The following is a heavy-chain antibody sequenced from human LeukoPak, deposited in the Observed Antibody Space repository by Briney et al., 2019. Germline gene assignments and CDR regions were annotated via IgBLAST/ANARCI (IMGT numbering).Heavy chain of an antibody. D-gene: IGHD1-26*01. V-gene: IGHV3-23*01. Sequence: GGTLRLSCAASGFTFSSYGMSWVRQAPGKGLEWVSAISGSGGSTYYADSVKGRFTISRDNSKNTLYLQMNSLRAEDTAVYYCARSRRRELLRTYFDYWGQGTLVTVSS. CDR3: ARSRRRELLRTYFDY. CDR1: GFTFSSYG. J-gene: IGHJ4*02. CDR2: ISGSGGST.